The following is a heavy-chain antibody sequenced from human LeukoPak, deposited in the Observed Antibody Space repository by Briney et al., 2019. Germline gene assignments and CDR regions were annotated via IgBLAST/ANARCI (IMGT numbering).Heavy chain of an antibody. J-gene: IGHJ4*02. V-gene: IGHV4-59*12. CDR2: IYYSGST. CDR3: ARTLWFGELLSGYFDY. D-gene: IGHD3-10*01. CDR1: GGSISSYY. Sequence: SETLSLTCTVSGGSISSYYWSWIRQPPGKGLEWIGYIYYSGSTNYNPSLKSRVTISVDTSKNQFSLKLSSVTAADTAVYYCARTLWFGELLSGYFDYWGQGTLVTVSS.